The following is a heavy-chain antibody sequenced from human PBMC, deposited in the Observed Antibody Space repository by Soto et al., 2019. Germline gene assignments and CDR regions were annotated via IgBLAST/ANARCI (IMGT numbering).Heavy chain of an antibody. D-gene: IGHD6-13*01. J-gene: IGHJ4*02. CDR3: AGDPPAADY. CDR1: GYTFTSYG. Sequence: QVQLVQSGAEVKKPGASVKVSCKASGYTFTSYGISWMRQAPGQGLEWMGWISAYNGNTNYAQKLQGRVTLTTDPSTGTAYMELRSGGSVDTAVYYSAGDPPAADYWGPGALVSGSS. CDR2: ISAYNGNT. V-gene: IGHV1-18*01.